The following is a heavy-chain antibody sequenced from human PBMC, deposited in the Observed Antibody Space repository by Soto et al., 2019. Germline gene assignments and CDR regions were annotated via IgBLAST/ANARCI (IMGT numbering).Heavy chain of an antibody. CDR3: ATFTSITIFVVVIRDAFDI. Sequence: AAMKVSCKVSGYTLTELSMHCVRHAPGKALECTGGFDPADCEIIYAQKFQGRVTMTEDTSTDTPYMELCSLRSEDTAVYYCATFTSITIFVVVIRDAFDIWGQGTMVTVSS. CDR1: GYTLTELS. J-gene: IGHJ3*02. CDR2: FDPADCEI. V-gene: IGHV1-24*01. D-gene: IGHD3-3*01.